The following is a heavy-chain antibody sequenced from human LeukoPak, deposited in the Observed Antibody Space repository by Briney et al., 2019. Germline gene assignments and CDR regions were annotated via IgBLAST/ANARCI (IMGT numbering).Heavy chain of an antibody. CDR3: ASWAGGNAPVASFDY. D-gene: IGHD1-14*01. CDR1: GYTFTGYY. V-gene: IGHV1-2*02. Sequence: ASVEVSCKPSGYTFTGYYMHWMRQAPGQGLEWVGWINLNSGDTNYAQKFQGRVTITRDTSISTAYMELRRLRSDDTAVYYCASWAGGNAPVASFDYWVQGTLVTVSS. J-gene: IGHJ4*02. CDR2: INLNSGDT.